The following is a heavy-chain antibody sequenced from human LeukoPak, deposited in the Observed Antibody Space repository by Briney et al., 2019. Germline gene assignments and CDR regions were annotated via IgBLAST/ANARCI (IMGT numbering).Heavy chain of an antibody. Sequence: GASVKVSCKASGYTFTSYAMNWVRQAPGQGLEWMGWINPNSDGTNYAQKFQGRVTMTRDTSISTAYMELSRLRSDDTAVYYCARDSPTSGYYYEPRWGFHYWGQGTLVTVSS. V-gene: IGHV1-2*02. CDR1: GYTFTSYA. CDR2: INPNSDGT. CDR3: ARDSPTSGYYYEPRWGFHY. D-gene: IGHD3-22*01. J-gene: IGHJ4*02.